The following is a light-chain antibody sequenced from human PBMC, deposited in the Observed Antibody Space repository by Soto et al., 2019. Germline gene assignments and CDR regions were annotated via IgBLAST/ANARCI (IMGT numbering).Light chain of an antibody. CDR1: QTIGTS. V-gene: IGKV1-39*01. CDR2: AAS. CDR3: HQSYSTPQT. Sequence: DIQMTQSPSSLSASVGDRVTITCRTSQTIGTSLNWYQQKPGKAPNLLIYAASSLLIGVPSRFSGSGSGTDFTLTITTTHPEDFTTYYCHQSYSTPQTFGQGTKVEIK. J-gene: IGKJ1*01.